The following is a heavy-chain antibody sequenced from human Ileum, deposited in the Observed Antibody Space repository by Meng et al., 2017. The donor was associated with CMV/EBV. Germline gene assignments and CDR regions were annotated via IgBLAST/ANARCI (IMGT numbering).Heavy chain of an antibody. CDR2: MNHNSGNT. J-gene: IGHJ6*02. V-gene: IGHV1-8*01. CDR1: GYTFTTYD. CDR3: AADRPGSGYYDFWSGYFSEGMDV. D-gene: IGHD3-3*01. Sequence: SVKVSCKASGYTFTTYDVNWVRQAAGQGLEWMGWMNHNSGNTGYAQKFQGRVTMTRNTSISTAYMELGSLSSEDTAVYYCAADRPGSGYYDFWSGYFSEGMDVWGQGTTVTVSS.